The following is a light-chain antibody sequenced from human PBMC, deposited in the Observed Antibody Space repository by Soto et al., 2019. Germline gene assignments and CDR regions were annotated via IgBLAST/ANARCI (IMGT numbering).Light chain of an antibody. V-gene: IGKV1-27*01. CDR1: QDIRNF. CDR3: QKYSSVPV. CDR2: AAS. J-gene: IGKJ3*01. Sequence: DILMTQSPTSLSASVGDRVTITCRASQDIRNFVAWYQQKPGKAPKLLIYAASTLQSGIPSRFSGSGSGTDFTLTITSQQPEDVATYSCQKYSSVPVFGPGTKVEIK.